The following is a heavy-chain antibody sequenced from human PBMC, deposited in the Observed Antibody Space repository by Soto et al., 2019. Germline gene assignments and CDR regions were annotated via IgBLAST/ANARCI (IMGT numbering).Heavy chain of an antibody. CDR3: AKVRYYYDRSGYYY. D-gene: IGHD3-22*01. CDR1: GFTFSSYA. V-gene: IGHV3-23*01. CDR2: ISGSGGST. Sequence: GGSLRLSCAASGFTFSSYAMSWVRQAPGKGLEWVSAISGSGGSTYYADSVKGRFTISRDNSKNTLYLQMNSLRAEDTAVYYCAKVRYYYDRSGYYYWGQGTLVTVSS. J-gene: IGHJ4*02.